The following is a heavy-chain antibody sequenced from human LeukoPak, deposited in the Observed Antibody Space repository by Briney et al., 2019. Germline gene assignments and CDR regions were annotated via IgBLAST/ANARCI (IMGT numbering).Heavy chain of an antibody. J-gene: IGHJ4*02. CDR2: ISYDGSNK. CDR3: ARSPTTVVDMYFDY. D-gene: IGHD4-23*01. Sequence: GRSLRLSCAASGFTFSSYGMHWVRQAPGKGLERVAVISYDGSNKYYADSVKGRFTISRDNSKNTLYLQMNSLRAEDTAVYYCARSPTTVVDMYFDYWGQGTLVTVSS. V-gene: IGHV3-30*03. CDR1: GFTFSSYG.